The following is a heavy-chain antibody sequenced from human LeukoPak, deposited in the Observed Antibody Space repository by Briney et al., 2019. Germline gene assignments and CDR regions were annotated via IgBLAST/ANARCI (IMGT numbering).Heavy chain of an antibody. Sequence: SETLSLTCTVSGGSISSSSYYWGWIRQPPGKRLEWIGSIYYSGSTYYNPSLKSRVTISVDTSGNQFSLKLSSVTAADTAVYYCARRNIYDIAAAENDYWGQGTLVTVSS. J-gene: IGHJ4*02. V-gene: IGHV4-39*01. CDR1: GGSISSSSYY. CDR2: IYYSGST. CDR3: ARRNIYDIAAAENDY. D-gene: IGHD6-13*01.